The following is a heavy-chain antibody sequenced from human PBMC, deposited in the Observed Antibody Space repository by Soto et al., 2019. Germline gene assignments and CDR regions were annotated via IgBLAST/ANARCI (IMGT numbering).Heavy chain of an antibody. D-gene: IGHD6-13*01. CDR1: GFTFSSYA. J-gene: IGHJ4*02. Sequence: EVQLLESGGGLVQPGGSLRLSCAASGFTFSSYAMTWVRQAPGKGLEWVSAISGSGSSTYYADSVRGRFTISRDNSKNTLYLQMNSLRAEATAVYYCEKPQQLVLTDFDYWGQGTLVTVSS. V-gene: IGHV3-23*01. CDR3: EKPQQLVLTDFDY. CDR2: ISGSGSST.